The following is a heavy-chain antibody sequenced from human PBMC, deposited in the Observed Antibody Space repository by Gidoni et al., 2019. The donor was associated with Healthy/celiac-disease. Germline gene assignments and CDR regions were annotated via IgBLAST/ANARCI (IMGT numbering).Heavy chain of an antibody. D-gene: IGHD3-10*01. CDR2: ISYDGSNK. J-gene: IGHJ4*02. CDR1: GFTFSSYA. Sequence: QVQLVESGGGVVQPGRSLRLSCAASGFTFSSYAMPWVRQAPGKGLEWVAVISYDGSNKYYADSVKGRFTISRDNSKNTLYLQMNSLRAEDTAVYYCAREFGELLTDYWGQGTLVTVSS. V-gene: IGHV3-30*04. CDR3: AREFGELLTDY.